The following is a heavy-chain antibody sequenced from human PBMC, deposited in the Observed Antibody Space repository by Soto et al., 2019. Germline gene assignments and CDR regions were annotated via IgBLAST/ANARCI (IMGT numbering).Heavy chain of an antibody. CDR3: ARGRLLNYYDSSGYYSPPVFGMDV. CDR2: TYYRSKWYN. CDR1: GDSVSSNSAA. D-gene: IGHD3-22*01. V-gene: IGHV6-1*01. J-gene: IGHJ6*02. Sequence: SQTLSLTCAISGDSVSSNSAAWNWIRQSPSRGLEWLGRTYYRSKWYNDYAVSVKSRITINPDTSKNQFSLQLNSVTPEDTAVYYCARGRLLNYYDSSGYYSPPVFGMDVWGQGTTVTVSS.